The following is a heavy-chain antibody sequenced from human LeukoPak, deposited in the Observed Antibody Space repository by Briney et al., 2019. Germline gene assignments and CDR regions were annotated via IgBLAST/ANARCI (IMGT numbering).Heavy chain of an antibody. J-gene: IGHJ4*02. Sequence: SETLSLTCAVYGGSFSGYYWSWIRQPPGKGLEWIGEINHSGSTNYNPSLKSRVTISVDTSKNQFSLKLSSVTAADTAVYYCARVSYGDYYFDYWGQGTLVTVSS. CDR2: INHSGST. CDR1: GGSFSGYY. V-gene: IGHV4-34*01. CDR3: ARVSYGDYYFDY. D-gene: IGHD4-17*01.